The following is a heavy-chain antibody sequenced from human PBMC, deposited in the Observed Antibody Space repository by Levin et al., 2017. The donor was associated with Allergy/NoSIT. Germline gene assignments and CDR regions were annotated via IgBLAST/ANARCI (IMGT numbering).Heavy chain of an antibody. CDR2: ISYDGSNR. Sequence: PGGSLRLSCAASGFTFNNYGMHWVRQAPGKGLEWVTVISYDGSNRYYTDSVQGRFTISRDNSKNTVFLQMNSLRVEDTAVYYCAKSVAGTVIYGMDVWGQGTTVTVSS. CDR1: GFTFNNYG. J-gene: IGHJ6*02. D-gene: IGHD6-19*01. CDR3: AKSVAGTVIYGMDV. V-gene: IGHV3-30*18.